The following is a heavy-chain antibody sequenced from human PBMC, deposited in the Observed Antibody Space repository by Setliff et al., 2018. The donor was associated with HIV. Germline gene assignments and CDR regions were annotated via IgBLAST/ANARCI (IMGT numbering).Heavy chain of an antibody. Sequence: SETLSLTCAVYGGSFSGYHWTWIRQSPVKGLEWIGEINHGGSTNYNPSLKSRVTITIDTSKNQLSLKLSSVTAADTAVYYCVRDRSLRFSQSPSLHYFDVWGQGILVTVSS. CDR2: INHGGST. J-gene: IGHJ3*01. V-gene: IGHV4-34*01. CDR3: VRDRSLRFSQSPSLHYFDV. CDR1: GGSFSGYH.